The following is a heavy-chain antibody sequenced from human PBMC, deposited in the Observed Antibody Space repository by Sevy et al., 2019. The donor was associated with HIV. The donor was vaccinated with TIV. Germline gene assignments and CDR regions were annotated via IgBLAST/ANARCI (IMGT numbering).Heavy chain of an antibody. CDR2: IPYDGSNK. CDR3: ARGEAVAGYFQH. V-gene: IGHV3-30-3*01. D-gene: IGHD6-19*01. Sequence: GGSLRLSCAASGFTFSSYAMHWVRQAPGKGLEWVAVIPYDGSNKYYADSVTGRLTISKDNSKNTLYLQMNSLRAEDTAVYYCARGEAVAGYFQHWGQGTLVTVSS. CDR1: GFTFSSYA. J-gene: IGHJ1*01.